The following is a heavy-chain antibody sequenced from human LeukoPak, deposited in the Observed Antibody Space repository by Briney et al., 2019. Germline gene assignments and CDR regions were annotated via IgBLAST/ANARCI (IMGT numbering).Heavy chain of an antibody. D-gene: IGHD4-17*01. J-gene: IGHJ4*02. CDR1: GGSTRSGFYY. V-gene: IGHV4-39*01. Sequence: SETLSLTCTVSGGSTRSGFYYWGWIRQLPGKGLDWIGSIYYSGSTYYNPSLKSRVTISVDTSKNQFSLKLSSVTAADTAVYYCARGTMTTVTYYFDYWGQGTPVTVSS. CDR3: ARGTMTTVTYYFDY. CDR2: IYYSGST.